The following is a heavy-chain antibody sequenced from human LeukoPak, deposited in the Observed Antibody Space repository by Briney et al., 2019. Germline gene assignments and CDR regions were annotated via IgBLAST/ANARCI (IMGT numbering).Heavy chain of an antibody. J-gene: IGHJ4*02. V-gene: IGHV6-1*01. CDR1: GDSVSSNSAA. Sequence: SQTLSLTCAISGDSVSSNSAAWNWVRQSASRGLEWLGRSYYRSKWYNDYAVSVQSRITINPDTSKNQFSLQLNSVTPEVTAVYYCAASSGGYYSWGQGTLVTVSS. D-gene: IGHD6-19*01. CDR3: AASSGGYYS. CDR2: SYYRSKWYN.